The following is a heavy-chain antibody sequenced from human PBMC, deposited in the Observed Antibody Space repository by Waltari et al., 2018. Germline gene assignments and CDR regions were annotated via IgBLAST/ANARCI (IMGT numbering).Heavy chain of an antibody. CDR1: GGSFSGYY. Sequence: QVQLQQWGAGLLKPSETLSLTCAVYGGSFSGYYWSWIRQPPGKGLEWIGEINHSGSTNYNPSLKSRVTISVDTSKNQFSLKLSSVTAADTAVYYCARPMTTVTTFPEHYFDYWGQGTLVTVSS. D-gene: IGHD4-17*01. V-gene: IGHV4-34*01. CDR2: INHSGST. J-gene: IGHJ4*02. CDR3: ARPMTTVTTFPEHYFDY.